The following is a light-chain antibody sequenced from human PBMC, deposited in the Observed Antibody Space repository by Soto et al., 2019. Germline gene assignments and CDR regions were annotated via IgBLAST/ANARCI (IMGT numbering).Light chain of an antibody. V-gene: IGLV2-11*01. J-gene: IGLJ3*02. CDR3: CSYAGSYTWV. CDR1: SSDVGGSEY. Sequence: QSVLTQPRSVSGSPGQSVTISCTGTSSDVGGSEYVSWYQQRPGKAPKLMIYDVAKRPSGVPDRFSGSKSGNTASLTISGLQAEDEADYYCCSYAGSYTWVFGGGTKLTVL. CDR2: DVA.